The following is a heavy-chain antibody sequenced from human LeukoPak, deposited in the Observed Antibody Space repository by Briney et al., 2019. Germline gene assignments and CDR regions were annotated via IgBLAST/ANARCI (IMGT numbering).Heavy chain of an antibody. D-gene: IGHD1-1*01. CDR2: IKSDGSTT. Sequence: GGSLRLSCAASGMIISGSWMHWVRQAPGKGLVWVSRIKSDGSTTSYADSVRGRFTISRDNAKNTVYLQMNSLRAEDTAVYYCARSDNLDYWGQGTLVTVSS. CDR1: GMIISGSW. CDR3: ARSDNLDY. J-gene: IGHJ4*02. V-gene: IGHV3-74*01.